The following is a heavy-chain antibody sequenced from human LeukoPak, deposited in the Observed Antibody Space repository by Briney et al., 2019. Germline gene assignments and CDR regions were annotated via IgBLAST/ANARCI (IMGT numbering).Heavy chain of an antibody. J-gene: IGHJ3*02. Sequence: GGSLRLSCAASGFTFSSYSMNWVRQAPGKGLEWVSSISSSSSYIYYADSVKSRFTISRDNAKNSLYLQMNSLRAEDTAAYYCARLFRDAFDIWGQGTMVTVSS. CDR1: GFTFSSYS. CDR2: ISSSSSYI. V-gene: IGHV3-21*01. CDR3: ARLFRDAFDI.